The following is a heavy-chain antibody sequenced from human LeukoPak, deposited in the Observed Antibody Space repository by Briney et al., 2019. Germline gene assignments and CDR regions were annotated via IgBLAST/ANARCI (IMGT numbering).Heavy chain of an antibody. CDR3: ARVGGSNYYYYGMDV. Sequence: GGSLRLSCAASGFTVSSNYMSWVRQAPGKGLEWVSVIYSGGSTYYADSVKGRFTISRDNSKNTLYVQMNRLRAEDTAVYYCARVGGSNYYYYGMDVWGQGTTVTVSS. J-gene: IGHJ6*02. D-gene: IGHD3-10*01. V-gene: IGHV3-53*01. CDR1: GFTVSSNY. CDR2: IYSGGST.